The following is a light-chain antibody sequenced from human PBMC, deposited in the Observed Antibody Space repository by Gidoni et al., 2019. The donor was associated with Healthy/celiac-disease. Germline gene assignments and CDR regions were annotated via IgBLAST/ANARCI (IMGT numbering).Light chain of an antibody. CDR3: QQSYSTPQT. CDR1: QSISSY. J-gene: IGKJ1*01. CDR2: AAS. V-gene: IGKV1-39*01. Sequence: TQSPSSLSESVGDRVTITCRASQSISSYLNWYQQKPGKAPKLLIYAASSLQRGVPSRFSGSGSGTDFTLTISSLQPEDFATYYCQQSYSTPQTFGQGTKVEIK.